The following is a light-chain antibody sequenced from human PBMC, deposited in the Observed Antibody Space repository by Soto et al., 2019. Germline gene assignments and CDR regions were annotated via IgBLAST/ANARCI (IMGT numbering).Light chain of an antibody. J-gene: IGLJ3*02. CDR3: AAWDDSLNGPV. V-gene: IGLV1-44*01. CDR1: SSNVGGKN. CDR2: SNN. Sequence: QSGLTQPPSASGTPGQRVTISCSGSSSNVGGKNVNWYQQLPGTAPKLLIFSNNQRPSGVPDRFSGSKSGTSASLAISGLQSEDEADYYCAAWDDSLNGPVFGGGTKLTVL.